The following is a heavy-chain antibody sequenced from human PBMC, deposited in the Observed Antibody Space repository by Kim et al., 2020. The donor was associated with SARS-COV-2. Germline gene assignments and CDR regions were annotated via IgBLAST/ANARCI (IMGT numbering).Heavy chain of an antibody. D-gene: IGHD3-9*01. V-gene: IGHV4-39*07. Sequence: SETLSLTCTVSGGSISSSSYYWGWIRQPPGKGLEWIGSIYYSGSTYYNPSLKSRVTISVDTSKNQFSLKLSSVTAADTAVYYCASNRGGDILTGYYKYYFDYWGQGTLVTVSS. CDR3: ASNRGGDILTGYYKYYFDY. CDR2: IYYSGST. J-gene: IGHJ4*02. CDR1: GGSISSSSYY.